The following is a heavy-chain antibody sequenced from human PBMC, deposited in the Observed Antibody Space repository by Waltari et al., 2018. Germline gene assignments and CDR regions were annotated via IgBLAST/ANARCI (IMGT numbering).Heavy chain of an antibody. V-gene: IGHV2-5*02. CDR3: AHRFIGRGDWESGFLDH. J-gene: IGHJ4*02. CDR2: IYWDDDK. CDR1: GFSLTTGGVG. D-gene: IGHD3-10*01. Sequence: QITLKESGPTRVKPTQTLALTCTFSGFSLTTGGVGVGWIRQPPGKALEWLGFIYWDDDKRYSPSLKSRLTITKDTSKNQVVLTMTNMDPVDTATYFCAHRFIGRGDWESGFLDHWGQGTLVTVSS.